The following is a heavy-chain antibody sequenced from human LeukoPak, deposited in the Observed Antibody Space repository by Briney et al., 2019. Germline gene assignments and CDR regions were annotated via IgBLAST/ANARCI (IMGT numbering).Heavy chain of an antibody. Sequence: GGSLRLSCAASGFTFDDYGMSWVRQAPGKGLEWVSGINWNGGSTGYADSVKGRFTISRDNAKNSLYLQMNSLRAEDTALYYCAGRDCSGGSCYVKYWGQGTLVTVSS. J-gene: IGHJ4*02. CDR3: AGRDCSGGSCYVKY. V-gene: IGHV3-20*04. CDR1: GFTFDDYG. CDR2: INWNGGST. D-gene: IGHD2-15*01.